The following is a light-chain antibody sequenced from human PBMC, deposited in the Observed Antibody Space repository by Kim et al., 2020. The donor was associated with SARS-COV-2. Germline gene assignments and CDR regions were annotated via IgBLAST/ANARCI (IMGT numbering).Light chain of an antibody. CDR3: GTWDSSLSAVV. J-gene: IGLJ2*01. V-gene: IGLV1-51*01. CDR2: DNN. CDR1: SSNIGNNS. Sequence: GQKVTISCSGSSSNIGNNSVSWYQQLPGTAPKLLIYDNNRRPSGIPDRFSGSKSATSATLGITGLQTGDEADYYCGTWDSSLSAVVFGGGTQLTVL.